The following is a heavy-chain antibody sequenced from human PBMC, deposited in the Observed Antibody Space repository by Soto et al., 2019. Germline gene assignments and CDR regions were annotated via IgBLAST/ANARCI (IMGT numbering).Heavy chain of an antibody. J-gene: IGHJ4*02. V-gene: IGHV2-5*02. CDR3: AHRQDCSSTSCYGGFDY. Sequence: QITLKESGPTLVKPTQTLTLTCTFSGFSLSTSGVGVGWIRQPPGKALEWLALIYWDDDKRYSPSLKSRLTITKDTSKKQVVLTMTNMDPVDTATYYCAHRQDCSSTSCYGGFDYWGQGTLVTVSS. D-gene: IGHD2-2*01. CDR1: GFSLSTSGVG. CDR2: IYWDDDK.